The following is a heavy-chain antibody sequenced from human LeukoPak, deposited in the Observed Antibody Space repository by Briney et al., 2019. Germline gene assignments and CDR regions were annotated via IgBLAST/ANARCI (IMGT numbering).Heavy chain of an antibody. Sequence: GGSLRLSCAASGFTFSDYAMSWVRQAPGKGLEWVSTISDNGGGTYYADSVKGRFTISRDNSKNTLFLQMNSLRAEDTAVYYCARDSITMVRGVIINYYGMDVWGQGTTVTVSS. J-gene: IGHJ6*02. V-gene: IGHV3-23*01. CDR3: ARDSITMVRGVIINYYGMDV. CDR1: GFTFSDYA. D-gene: IGHD3-10*01. CDR2: ISDNGGGT.